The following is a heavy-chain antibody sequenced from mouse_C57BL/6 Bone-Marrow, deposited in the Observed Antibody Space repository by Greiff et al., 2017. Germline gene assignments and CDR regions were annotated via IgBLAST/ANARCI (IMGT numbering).Heavy chain of an antibody. CDR2: IYPGDGDT. D-gene: IGHD4-1*01. CDR1: GYAFSTYW. CDR3: ARDWDYFDY. Sequence: VKLMESGAELVKPGASVKIPCKVSGYAFSTYWMNWVKQRPGKGLEWIGQIYPGDGDTNYNGKFKGKATLTADKSSSTAYMQLSSLTSEDSAVYFCARDWDYFDYWGQGTTLTVSS. J-gene: IGHJ2*01. V-gene: IGHV1-80*01.